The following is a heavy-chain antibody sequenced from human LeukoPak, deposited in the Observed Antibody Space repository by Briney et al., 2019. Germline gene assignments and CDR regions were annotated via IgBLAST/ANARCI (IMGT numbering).Heavy chain of an antibody. CDR1: GFTFSSYW. D-gene: IGHD6-13*01. CDR2: IKQDGGEK. CDR3: ARDGTAAGLYFDL. J-gene: IGHJ4*01. V-gene: IGHV3-7*01. Sequence: GGSLRLSCGVSGFTFSSYWMNWVRQAPGKGLEWVASIKQDGGEKSYVDSVKGRFTIYRDNAKNSLYLQMSSLRAEDTAVYYCARDGTAAGLYFDLWGQGTLVTFSS.